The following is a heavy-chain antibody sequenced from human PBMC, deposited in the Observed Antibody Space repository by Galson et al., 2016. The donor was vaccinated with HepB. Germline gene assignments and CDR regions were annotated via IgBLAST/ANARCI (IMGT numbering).Heavy chain of an antibody. V-gene: IGHV3-21*01. D-gene: IGHD3-10*01. CDR3: AKEGLGSGSRPLDV. CDR1: GFTFRTYN. Sequence: SLRLSCAASGFTFRTYNMNWVRQAPGKGLEWVSSISSSTTYIYYADSVKGRFIISRDNAKNSLFLQMNSLRAEDTAVYYCAKEGLGSGSRPLDVWGKGTTVTVSS. CDR2: ISSSTTYI. J-gene: IGHJ6*04.